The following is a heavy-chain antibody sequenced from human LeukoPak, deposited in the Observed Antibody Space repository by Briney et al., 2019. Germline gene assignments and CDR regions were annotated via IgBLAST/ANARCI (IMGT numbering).Heavy chain of an antibody. Sequence: SETLSLTCTVSGGSISSYYWSWIRQPPGKGLEWIGYIYYSGSTNYNPSLKSRVTISVDTSKNQFSLKLSSVAAADTAVYYCARGLGGWYSYYFDYWGQGTLVAVSS. D-gene: IGHD6-19*01. V-gene: IGHV4-59*12. CDR1: GGSISSYY. CDR3: ARGLGGWYSYYFDY. CDR2: IYYSGST. J-gene: IGHJ4*02.